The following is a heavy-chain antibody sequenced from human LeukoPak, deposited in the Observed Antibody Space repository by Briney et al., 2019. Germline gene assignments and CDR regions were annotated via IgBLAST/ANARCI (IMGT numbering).Heavy chain of an antibody. CDR2: IYYSGKT. Sequence: SETLSLTCTVSGGSISSSSYYWGWIRQPPGKGLEWLGSIYYSGKTYDNPSLKSRVPMSVDTYKNQFSLKLSSVTAADTAVYYCARLAAYYDSSGYSYYFDFWGQGTLVTVSS. J-gene: IGHJ4*02. CDR3: ARLAAYYDSSGYSYYFDF. D-gene: IGHD3-22*01. CDR1: GGSISSSSYY. V-gene: IGHV4-39*01.